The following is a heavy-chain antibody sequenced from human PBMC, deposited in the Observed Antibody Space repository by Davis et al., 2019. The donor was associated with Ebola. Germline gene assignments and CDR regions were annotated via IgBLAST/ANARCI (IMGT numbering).Heavy chain of an antibody. D-gene: IGHD1-26*01. V-gene: IGHV3-74*01. CDR2: INSDGSST. J-gene: IGHJ4*02. Sequence: GESLKISCAASGFTFSSYWMHWVRQAPGKGLVWVSRINSDGSSTSYADSVKGRFTISRDNAKNTLYLQMNSLRAEDTAVYYCARASWELPVGIDYWGQGTLVTVSS. CDR1: GFTFSSYW. CDR3: ARASWELPVGIDY.